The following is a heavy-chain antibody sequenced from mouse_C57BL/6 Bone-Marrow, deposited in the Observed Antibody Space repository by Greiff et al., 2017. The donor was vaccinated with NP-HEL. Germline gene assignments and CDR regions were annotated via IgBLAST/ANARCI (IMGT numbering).Heavy chain of an antibody. D-gene: IGHD2-5*01. J-gene: IGHJ3*01. CDR1: GYTFTSYW. CDR2: IHPNSGST. CDR3: ARYSNSFAY. Sequence: QVQLQQPGAELVKPGASVKLSCKASGYTFTSYWMHWVKQRPGQGLEWIGMIHPNSGSTNYNAKFQSKATLTVDKSSSTAYMQLSSLTSEDSAVYYCARYSNSFAYWGQGTLVTVSA. V-gene: IGHV1-64*01.